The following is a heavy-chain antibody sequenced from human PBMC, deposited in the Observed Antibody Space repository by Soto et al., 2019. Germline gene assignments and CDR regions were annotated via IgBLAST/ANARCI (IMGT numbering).Heavy chain of an antibody. V-gene: IGHV3-23*01. CDR2: INGGGGST. Sequence: EVQLLEAGGDLIQPGGSLRLSCAASGFTFSSYTMTWVRQAPGKGLEWVSAINGGGGSTYYADSVKGRFTISRDNSKDTLYLQMNSLRAEDTAVYYCAKDKVCSGGSCYYDYWGPGTLVTVSS. D-gene: IGHD2-15*01. CDR1: GFTFSSYT. J-gene: IGHJ4*02. CDR3: AKDKVCSGGSCYYDY.